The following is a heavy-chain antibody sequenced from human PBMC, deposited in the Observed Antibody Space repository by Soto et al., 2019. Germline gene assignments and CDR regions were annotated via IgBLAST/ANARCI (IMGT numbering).Heavy chain of an antibody. CDR2: ISWNSGSA. V-gene: IGHV3-9*01. Sequence: PGGSLRLSCAAPGFTFDDYAMHWVRQLPGKGLEWVSGISWNSGSAAYMDSVKGRFLISRDNAKKSLFLQMRSLRPEDTALYYCVKGLNYNFDNIGFHGWGQGTLVTVSS. CDR3: VKGLNYNFDNIGFHG. D-gene: IGHD3-22*01. J-gene: IGHJ4*02. CDR1: GFTFDDYA.